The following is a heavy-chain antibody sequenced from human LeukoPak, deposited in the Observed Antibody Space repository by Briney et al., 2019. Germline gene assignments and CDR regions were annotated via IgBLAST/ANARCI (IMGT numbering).Heavy chain of an antibody. J-gene: IGHJ4*02. D-gene: IGHD6-19*01. CDR3: AGGGQWLAFDY. CDR2: FYDSGRT. V-gene: IGHV4-59*11. Sequence: PSGTLSLTCTVSGGSISSHYWTWVRRPPGKGLEWIGCFYDSGRTNYNASLKSRVTLSFDTSKNEFSLKLTSVTAADTAVYYCAGGGQWLAFDYWGQGTLVTVSS. CDR1: GGSISSHY.